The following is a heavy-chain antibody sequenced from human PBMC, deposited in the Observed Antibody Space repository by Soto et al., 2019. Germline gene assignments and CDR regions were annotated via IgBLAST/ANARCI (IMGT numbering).Heavy chain of an antibody. D-gene: IGHD3-16*02. CDR1: GFTFSSYS. CDR2: ISSSSSTI. V-gene: IGHV3-48*02. Sequence: EVQLVESGGGLVQPGGSLRLSCAASGFTFSSYSMNWVRQAPGKGLEWVSYISSSSSTIYYADSVKGRFTISRDNAKNSLDLQMNSLRDDETAVYYCARGGSGNYDDVWWSYRPYYFDYWGQGTLVTVSS. J-gene: IGHJ4*02. CDR3: ARGGSGNYDDVWWSYRPYYFDY.